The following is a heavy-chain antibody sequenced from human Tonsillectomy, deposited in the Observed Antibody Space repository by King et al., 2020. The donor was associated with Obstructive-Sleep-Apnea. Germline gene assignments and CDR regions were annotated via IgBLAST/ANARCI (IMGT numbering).Heavy chain of an antibody. J-gene: IGHJ4*02. V-gene: IGHV3-7*01. CDR1: GFTFSTYW. Sequence: VQLVESGGDLVQPGGSLRLSCVASGFTFSTYWMTWVRQAPGKGLEWVATISHAESEKYYLDSVRGRFTTPRDNAKNSVSLQMNSLSVEDTAVYYCAREDGFVTFDYCGQGTLVTVSS. D-gene: IGHD5-24*01. CDR2: ISHAESEK. CDR3: AREDGFVTFDY.